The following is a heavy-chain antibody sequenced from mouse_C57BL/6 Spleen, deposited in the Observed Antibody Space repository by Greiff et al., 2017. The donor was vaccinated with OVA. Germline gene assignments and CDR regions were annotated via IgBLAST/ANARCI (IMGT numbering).Heavy chain of an antibody. Sequence: EVKLMESGEGLVKPGGSLKLSCAASGFTFSSYAMSWVRQTPEKRLEWVAYISSGGDYIYYADTVKGRFTISRDNARNTLYLQMSSLKSEDTAMYYCTRDRYGYDDAMDYWGQGTSVTVSS. D-gene: IGHD2-2*01. CDR2: ISSGGDYI. J-gene: IGHJ4*01. CDR1: GFTFSSYA. V-gene: IGHV5-9-1*02. CDR3: TRDRYGYDDAMDY.